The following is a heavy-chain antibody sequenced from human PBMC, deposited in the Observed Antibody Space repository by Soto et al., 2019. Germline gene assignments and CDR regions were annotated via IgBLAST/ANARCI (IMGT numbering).Heavy chain of an antibody. CDR2: IDWDDDK. D-gene: IGHD3-22*01. CDR1: GFSLSTSAVG. Sequence: QITLEESGPTLVRPTQTLTLTCTLSGFSLSTSAVGVGWLRQPPGKALEWLALIDWDDDKRYSPSLKSRLTLTQGTTNTQVVLTTTNMDPVDTATYFCAHTTLYYYDDSAYEAVNWFDSWGQGTLVTVSS. J-gene: IGHJ5*01. V-gene: IGHV2-5*02. CDR3: AHTTLYYYDDSAYEAVNWFDS.